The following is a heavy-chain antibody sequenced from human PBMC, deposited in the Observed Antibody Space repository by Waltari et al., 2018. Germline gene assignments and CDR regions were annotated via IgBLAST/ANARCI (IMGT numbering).Heavy chain of an antibody. CDR2: IYYTGVT. Sequence: QLQLQESGPGLVKPSETLSLSCAVSGGSISSNTYYWGWIRQPPGKGLEWIGNIYYTGVTSYNASLKGRVTIPVDTSKNQFSLKLLSVTAADTAVYYCARHVGRPTPYYFDYWGQGTLVTVSS. D-gene: IGHD3-10*01. CDR1: GGSISSNTYY. CDR3: ARHVGRPTPYYFDY. V-gene: IGHV4-39*01. J-gene: IGHJ4*02.